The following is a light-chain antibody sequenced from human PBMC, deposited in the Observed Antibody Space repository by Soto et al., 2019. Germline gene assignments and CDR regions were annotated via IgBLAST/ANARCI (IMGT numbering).Light chain of an antibody. CDR2: GAS. CDR3: QQYHHWPPIT. J-gene: IGKJ5*01. CDR1: QSVSTS. Sequence: EILMTQSPATLSVSAGESATLSCRASQSVSTSLAWYQQKPGQAPRLLIYGASTRATDIPARFSGSGSGTEFTLTISSLQSEDFAVYYCQQYHHWPPITFGQGTRLE. V-gene: IGKV3-15*01.